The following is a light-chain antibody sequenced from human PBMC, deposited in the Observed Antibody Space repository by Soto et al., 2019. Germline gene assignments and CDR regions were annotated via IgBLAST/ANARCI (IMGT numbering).Light chain of an antibody. CDR3: QQSYSTPWT. Sequence: DIQMTQSPSSLSASVGDRVTITCRASQSIRSYLSWYQQRPGKGPNLLIYATSSLQSGVTSRFSGSGSGTDFTLTISSLQPEDFATYYCQQSYSTPWTFGQGTKVEIK. J-gene: IGKJ1*01. V-gene: IGKV1-39*01. CDR1: QSIRSY. CDR2: ATS.